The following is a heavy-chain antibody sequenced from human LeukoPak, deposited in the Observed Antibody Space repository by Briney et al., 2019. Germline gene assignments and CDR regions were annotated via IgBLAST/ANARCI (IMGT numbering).Heavy chain of an antibody. Sequence: GGXXXLSCAASGFTFSSXAMSXVRQAPXXXXXXVSXISGSGGSTYYADSVKGRFTISRDNSKNTLYLQMNSLRPEDTAVYYCAKDPTAVAGGWWYFFDYWGQGTLVTVSS. V-gene: IGHV3-23*01. CDR1: GFTFSSXA. CDR3: AKDPTAVAGGWWYFFDY. D-gene: IGHD6-19*01. J-gene: IGHJ4*02. CDR2: ISGSGGST.